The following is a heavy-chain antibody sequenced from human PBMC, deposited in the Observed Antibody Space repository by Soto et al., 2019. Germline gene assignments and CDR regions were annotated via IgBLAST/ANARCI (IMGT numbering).Heavy chain of an antibody. J-gene: IGHJ4*02. V-gene: IGHV3-13*01. D-gene: IGHD6-19*01. CDR2: IGTAGDT. CDR1: GFTFSSYD. Sequence: EVQLVESGGGLVQPGGSLRLSCAASGFTFSSYDMHWVRQATGKGLEWVSAIGTAGDTYYPGSVKGRFTISRENAKNSLSLQMNSLRAGDTAVYYCAREKRIAVAGTGFDYWGQGTLVTVSS. CDR3: AREKRIAVAGTGFDY.